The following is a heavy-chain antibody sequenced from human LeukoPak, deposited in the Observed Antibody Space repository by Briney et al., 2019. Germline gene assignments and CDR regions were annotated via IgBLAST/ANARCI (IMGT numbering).Heavy chain of an antibody. CDR3: AKDSFWAGYAFDI. CDR2: ISGSGGST. D-gene: IGHD3/OR15-3a*01. CDR1: GFTFSSYT. V-gene: IGHV3-23*01. J-gene: IGHJ3*02. Sequence: GGSLRLSCAASGFTFSSYTMSWVRQAPGKGLEWVSAISGSGGSTYYADSVKGRFTISRDNSKNTLYLQMNSLRAEDTAVYYCAKDSFWAGYAFDIWGQGTMVTVSS.